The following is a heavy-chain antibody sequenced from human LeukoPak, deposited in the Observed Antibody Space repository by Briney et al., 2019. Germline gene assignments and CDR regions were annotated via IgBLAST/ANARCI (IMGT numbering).Heavy chain of an antibody. V-gene: IGHV1-2*02. CDR1: RYTFTGYY. Sequence: GASVKVCCKASRYTFTGYYIHWVRQAPGQGLEWMGWINPNSGGTNYAQKFQGRVTMTRDTSISTAYMELSRLRSDDTAVYYCVNGSGRGDLWAQRTLVTVSS. CDR3: VNGSGRGDL. J-gene: IGHJ4*02. CDR2: INPNSGGT. D-gene: IGHD2-15*01.